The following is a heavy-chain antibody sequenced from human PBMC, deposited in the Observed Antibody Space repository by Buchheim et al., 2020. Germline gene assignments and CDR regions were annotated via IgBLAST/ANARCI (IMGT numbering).Heavy chain of an antibody. CDR1: GGSISSYY. CDR2: IYYSGST. J-gene: IGHJ4*02. Sequence: QVQLQESGPGLVKPSETLSLTCTVSGGSISSYYWSWIRQPPGKGLEWIGYIYYSGSTNYNPSLKSRVTISVDTSKNQFSLKLSSVTAADTAVYYCARTGDLDLTTGEYYFDYWGQGTL. V-gene: IGHV4-59*01. D-gene: IGHD4-11*01. CDR3: ARTGDLDLTTGEYYFDY.